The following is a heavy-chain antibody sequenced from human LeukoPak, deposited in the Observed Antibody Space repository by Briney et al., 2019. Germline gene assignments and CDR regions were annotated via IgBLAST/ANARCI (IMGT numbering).Heavy chain of an antibody. Sequence: GGSLRLSCAASGFTFSSYAMSWVRQAPGKGLEWVSAISGSGGSTGYADSVKGRFTISRDNAKNSLYLQMNSLRAEDTALYYCAKDRGYDLKGVFDYWGQGTLVTVSS. V-gene: IGHV3-23*01. D-gene: IGHD5-12*01. CDR1: GFTFSSYA. CDR3: AKDRGYDLKGVFDY. CDR2: ISGSGGST. J-gene: IGHJ4*02.